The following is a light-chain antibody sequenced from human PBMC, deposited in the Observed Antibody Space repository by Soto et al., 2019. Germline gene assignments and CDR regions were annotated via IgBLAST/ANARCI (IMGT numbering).Light chain of an antibody. CDR1: TSNIGAGYD. J-gene: IGLJ2*01. CDR3: QSYDSSLSGAV. Sequence: QSVLTQSPSVSGAPGHRVTISCTGSTSNIGAGYDVYWYQQLPGTAPKLLMYGNSNRPSGVPERFSGSKSGTSASLAITGLQAEDEAGYYCQSYDSSLSGAVFGGGTKLTVL. CDR2: GNS. V-gene: IGLV1-40*01.